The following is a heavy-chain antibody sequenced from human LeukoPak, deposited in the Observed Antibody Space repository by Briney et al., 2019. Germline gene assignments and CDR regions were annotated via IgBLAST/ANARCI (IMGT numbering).Heavy chain of an antibody. D-gene: IGHD2-15*01. CDR2: ISSGGTNK. V-gene: IGHV3-48*03. CDR3: ARGEYCTGGSCYFDY. J-gene: IGHJ4*02. Sequence: GGSLRLSCAASGFTFSSYEMTWVRQAPGKGLEWVSDISSGGTNKYYADSVKGRFTISRDSAKNSLYLQMNSLRAEDTAIYYCARGEYCTGGSCYFDYWGQGTLVTVSS. CDR1: GFTFSSYE.